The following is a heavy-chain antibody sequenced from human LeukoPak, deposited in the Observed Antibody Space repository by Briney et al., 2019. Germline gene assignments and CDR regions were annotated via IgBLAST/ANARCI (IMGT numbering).Heavy chain of an antibody. V-gene: IGHV1-18*01. CDR2: ISAYNGNT. CDR1: GYTFTSYG. D-gene: IGHD3-10*01. Sequence: GASVKVSCKASGYTFTSYGISWVRQAPGQGLEWMGWISAYNGNTNYAQKLQGRVTMTTDTSTSTAYMELRSLRSDDTAVYYCARDRVYGSGSYSGGAYYYYGMDVWGQGTTVTVSS. CDR3: ARDRVYGSGSYSGGAYYYYGMDV. J-gene: IGHJ6*02.